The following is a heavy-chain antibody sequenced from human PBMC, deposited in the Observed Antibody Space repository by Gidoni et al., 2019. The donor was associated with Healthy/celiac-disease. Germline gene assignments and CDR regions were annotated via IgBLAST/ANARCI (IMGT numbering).Heavy chain of an antibody. J-gene: IGHJ4*02. D-gene: IGHD5-18*01. V-gene: IGHV3-23*01. CDR1: GFTFSSYA. Sequence: EVQLLESGGGLVQPGGSLRLSCAASGFTFSSYAMSWVRQAPGKGLEWVSAISGSGGSTYYADSVKGRFTISRDNSKNTLYLQMNSLRAEDTAVYYCAKDRVPTAMVLDAVDYWGQGTLVTVSS. CDR3: AKDRVPTAMVLDAVDY. CDR2: ISGSGGST.